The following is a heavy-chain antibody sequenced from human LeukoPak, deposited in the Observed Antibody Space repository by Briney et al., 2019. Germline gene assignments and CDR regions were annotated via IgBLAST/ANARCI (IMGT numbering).Heavy chain of an antibody. CDR1: GHTFTGYY. J-gene: IGHJ4*02. CDR3: AQCSGWDSLKY. CDR2: INPNSGGT. V-gene: IGHV1-2*02. Sequence: ASVKVSCKASGHTFTGYYMHWVRQAPGQGLEWMGWINPNSGGTNHAQKFQGRVSMTRDTSISTAYMELSRLRSDDTAVYYCAQCSGWDSLKYWGQGTLVTVSS. D-gene: IGHD6-19*01.